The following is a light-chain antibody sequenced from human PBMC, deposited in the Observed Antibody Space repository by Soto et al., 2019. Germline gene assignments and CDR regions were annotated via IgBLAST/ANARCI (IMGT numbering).Light chain of an antibody. J-gene: IGLJ2*01. CDR3: SSYTSSSTRVV. CDR2: DVS. CDR1: GSDAGGHNY. V-gene: IGLV2-14*01. Sequence: QSALTQPASVSGSPGQSITISCTGTGSDAGGHNYVSWYQQHPGKAPKLMIYDVSNRPSGVSDRFSGSKSGNTASLTISGLQAEEESDYYCSSYTSSSTRVVFGGGTQLTVL.